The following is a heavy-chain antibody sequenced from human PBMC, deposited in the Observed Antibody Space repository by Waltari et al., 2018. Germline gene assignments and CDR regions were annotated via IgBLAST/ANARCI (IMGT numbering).Heavy chain of an antibody. CDR1: GFTFGDYA. D-gene: IGHD6-13*01. J-gene: IGHJ3*01. Sequence: EVQLVESGGGLVQPGRSLRLSCTASGFTFGDYAMSWFRQAPGKGLEWVGFIRSKAYGGTTEYAASVKGRFTISRDESKSIAYLQMNSLKTEDTAVYYCTRDPIAAAVPSFDYWGQGTMVTVSS. V-gene: IGHV3-49*03. CDR3: TRDPIAAAVPSFDY. CDR2: IRSKAYGGTT.